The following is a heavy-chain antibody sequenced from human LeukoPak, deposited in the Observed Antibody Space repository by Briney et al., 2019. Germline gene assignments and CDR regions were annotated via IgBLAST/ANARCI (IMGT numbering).Heavy chain of an antibody. CDR3: ARGSITMMF. V-gene: IGHV4-61*08. Sequence: SETLSLTCAVSGGSISSGGYYWSWIRQPPGKGLEWIGYIYYSGSTNYNPSLKSRVTISVDTSKDQFSLKLSSVTAADTAVYYCARGSITMMFWGQGTLVTVSS. D-gene: IGHD3-22*01. CDR2: IYYSGST. CDR1: GGSISSGGYY. J-gene: IGHJ4*02.